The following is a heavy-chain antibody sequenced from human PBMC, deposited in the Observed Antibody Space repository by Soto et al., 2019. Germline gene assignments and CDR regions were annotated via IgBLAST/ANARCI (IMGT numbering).Heavy chain of an antibody. V-gene: IGHV4-59*01. D-gene: IGHD1-1*01. Sequence: SETLSLTCTVSGGSISSYNWSWLRRPPGKGLEWIGYIYYSGSTNYNPSLKSRVTISVDTSKNQFSLKLSSVSAADTAMYYCARVQAGTIDYWGQGALVTVSS. CDR2: IYYSGST. J-gene: IGHJ4*02. CDR1: GGSISSYN. CDR3: ARVQAGTIDY.